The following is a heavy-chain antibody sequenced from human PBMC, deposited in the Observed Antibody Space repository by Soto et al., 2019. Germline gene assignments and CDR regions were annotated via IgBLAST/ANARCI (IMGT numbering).Heavy chain of an antibody. J-gene: IGHJ6*03. V-gene: IGHV1-8*01. CDR3: ARAKRGKYSQKYYYYYYMDV. D-gene: IGHD5-18*01. Sequence: QVQLVQSGAEVKKPGASVKVSCKASGYTFTSYDINWVRQATGQGLEWMGWMNPNSGNTGYAQKFQGRVTMTRNTSISTAYMELSSLRSEDTAVYYCARAKRGKYSQKYYYYYYMDVWGKGTTVTVSS. CDR2: MNPNSGNT. CDR1: GYTFTSYD.